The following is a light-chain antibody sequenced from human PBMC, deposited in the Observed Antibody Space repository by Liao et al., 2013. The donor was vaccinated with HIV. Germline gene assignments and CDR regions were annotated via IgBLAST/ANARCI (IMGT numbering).Light chain of an antibody. V-gene: IGLV3-1*01. CDR3: QAWDFNTNYV. Sequence: SYELTQPPSVSVSPGQTATISCSGQNLGDKHASWYQQKPGQSPVLVIYQDKKRPSGIPGRFSGSSSENTGTLTISGVQAEDEADYYCQAWDFNTNYVFGAGTKVSVL. CDR2: QDK. J-gene: IGLJ1*01. CDR1: NLGDKH.